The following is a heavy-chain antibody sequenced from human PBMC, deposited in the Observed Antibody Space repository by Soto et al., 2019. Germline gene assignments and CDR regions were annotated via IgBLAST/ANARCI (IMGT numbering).Heavy chain of an antibody. CDR3: ARLDVALRAFDI. CDR2: IYSGGST. D-gene: IGHD5-12*01. CDR1: GFTVSSNY. J-gene: IGHJ3*02. V-gene: IGHV3-66*04. Sequence: GGSLRLSCAASGFTVSSNYMSWVRQAPGKGLEWVSVIYSGGSTYYADSVKGRFTISRDNSKNTLYLQMNSLRAEDTAVYYCARLDVALRAFDIWGQGTMVTGSS.